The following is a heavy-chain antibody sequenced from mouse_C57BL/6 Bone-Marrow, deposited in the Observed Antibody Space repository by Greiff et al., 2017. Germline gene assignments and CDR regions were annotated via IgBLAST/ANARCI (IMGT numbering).Heavy chain of an antibody. J-gene: IGHJ3*01. CDR2: ISSGGSYP. CDR1: GFTFSSYG. Sequence: EVKLVESGGDLVKPGGSLKLSCAASGFTFSSYGMSWVRQTPDKRLEWVATISSGGSYPYYPDSVKGRFTISRDNAKNTLYLQMSSLKSEDTAMYYCAREGTGKAYWGQGTLVTVSA. V-gene: IGHV5-6*01. D-gene: IGHD4-1*01. CDR3: AREGTGKAY.